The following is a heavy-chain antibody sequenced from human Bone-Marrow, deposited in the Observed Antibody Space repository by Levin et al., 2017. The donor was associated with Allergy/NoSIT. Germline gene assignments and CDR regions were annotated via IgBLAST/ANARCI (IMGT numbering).Heavy chain of an antibody. CDR1: GFTFSSYG. CDR2: ISYDGSNK. CDR3: AKDGPVAAANNDAFDI. V-gene: IGHV3-30*18. Sequence: GESLKISCAASGFTFSSYGMHWVRQAPGKGLEWVAVISYDGSNKYYADSVKGRFTISRDNSKNTLYLQMNSLRAEDTAVYYCAKDGPVAAANNDAFDIWGQGTMVTVSS. D-gene: IGHD2-15*01. J-gene: IGHJ3*02.